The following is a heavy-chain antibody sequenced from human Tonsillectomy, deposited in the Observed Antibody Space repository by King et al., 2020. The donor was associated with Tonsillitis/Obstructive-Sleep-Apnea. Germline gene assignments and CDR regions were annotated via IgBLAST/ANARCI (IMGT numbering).Heavy chain of an antibody. CDR1: GGSFSGYY. Sequence: VQLQQWGSGLLKPSETLSLTCAVYGGSFSGYYWSWIRQPPGTGLEWIGEINHIGCTNYNPSLKSRVTISVDTSKNQFSLKLSSVTAADTAVYYCARGRYCSSTSCSMAFDIWGQGTMVTVSS. J-gene: IGHJ3*02. V-gene: IGHV4-34*01. CDR3: ARGRYCSSTSCSMAFDI. CDR2: INHIGCT. D-gene: IGHD2-2*01.